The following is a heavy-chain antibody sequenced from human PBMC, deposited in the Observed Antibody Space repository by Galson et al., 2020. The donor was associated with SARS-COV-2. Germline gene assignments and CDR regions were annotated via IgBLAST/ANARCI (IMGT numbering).Heavy chain of an antibody. CDR3: ARGLGVTTVTPLY. CDR2: ISSSSSTI. J-gene: IGHJ4*02. Sequence: GESLKISCAASGFTFSSYSMNWVRQAPGKGLEWVSYISSSSSTIYYADSVKGRFTISRDNAKNSLYLQMNSLRAEDTAVYYCARGLGVTTVTPLYWGQGTLVTVSS. CDR1: GFTFSSYS. V-gene: IGHV3-48*01. D-gene: IGHD4-17*01.